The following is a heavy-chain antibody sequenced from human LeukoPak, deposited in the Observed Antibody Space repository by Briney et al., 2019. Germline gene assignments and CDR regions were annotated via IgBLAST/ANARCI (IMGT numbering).Heavy chain of an antibody. CDR2: ISGSGGST. J-gene: IGHJ4*02. Sequence: GGSLRLSCAASGFTFSSFAMSWVRQAPGKGLEWVSIISGSGGSTYYADSVKGRFTISRDNSKNTLVLQMNSLRAEDTAVYYCAKSVESAVTTNPYFDYWGQGTLVTVSS. V-gene: IGHV3-23*01. D-gene: IGHD4-17*01. CDR3: AKSVESAVTTNPYFDY. CDR1: GFTFSSFA.